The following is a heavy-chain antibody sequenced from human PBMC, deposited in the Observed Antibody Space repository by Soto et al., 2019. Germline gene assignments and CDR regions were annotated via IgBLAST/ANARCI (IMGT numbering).Heavy chain of an antibody. D-gene: IGHD3-3*01. V-gene: IGHV1-18*01. CDR3: ARLEYLGGYYYYGMDV. CDR2: ISAYNGNT. J-gene: IGHJ6*02. Sequence: ASVKVSCKASGYTFTSYGVSWVRQAPGQGLEWMGWISAYNGNTNYAQKLQGRVTMTTDTSTSTAYMELRSLRSDDTAVYYCARLEYLGGYYYYGMDVWGQGTTVTVS. CDR1: GYTFTSYG.